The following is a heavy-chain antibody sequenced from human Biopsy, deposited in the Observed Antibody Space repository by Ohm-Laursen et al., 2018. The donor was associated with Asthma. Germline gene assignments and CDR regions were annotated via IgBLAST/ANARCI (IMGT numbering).Heavy chain of an antibody. CDR2: ISWNSGNI. D-gene: IGHD3-22*01. CDR3: AKSADYYDSTDYLDF. V-gene: IGHV3-9*01. CDR1: GFSFDDCA. Sequence: SLRLSCSASGFSFDDCAMHWVRQAPGKGPEWVSSISWNSGNIDYADSVKGRFTISRDNAKNSLYLQMQSLRPEDTAFYYCAKSADYYDSTDYLDFWGRGTLVTVSS. J-gene: IGHJ4*01.